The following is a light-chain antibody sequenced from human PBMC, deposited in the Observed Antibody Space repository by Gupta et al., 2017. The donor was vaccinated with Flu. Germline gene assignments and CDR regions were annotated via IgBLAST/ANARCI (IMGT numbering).Light chain of an antibody. CDR3: QQYNNWPPLT. CDR1: QSVSSN. CDR2: GAS. Sequence: DIVMTQSPATLSVSLGERATLSCRASQSVSSNLAWYQQKPGQAPRLLIYGASTRATGIPARFRGSGSGTEFTLTISSLQSEDFAVYYCQQYNNWPPLTFGGGTKVEIK. J-gene: IGKJ4*01. V-gene: IGKV3-15*01.